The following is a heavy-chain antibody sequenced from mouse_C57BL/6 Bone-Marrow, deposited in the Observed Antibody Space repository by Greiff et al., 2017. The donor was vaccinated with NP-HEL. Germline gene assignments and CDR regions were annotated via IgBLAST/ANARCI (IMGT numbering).Heavy chain of an antibody. CDR1: GYTFTSYW. J-gene: IGHJ4*01. CDR2: IHPSDSYT. V-gene: IGHV1-74*01. CDR3: AIETTVVANYAMDY. D-gene: IGHD1-1*01. Sequence: QVQLQQPGAELVKPGASVKVSCKASGYTFTSYWMHWVKQRPGQGLEWIGRIHPSDSYTNYNQKFKGKATLTVDKSSSTAYMQLSSLTSEDSAVYYCAIETTVVANYAMDYWGQGTSVTVSS.